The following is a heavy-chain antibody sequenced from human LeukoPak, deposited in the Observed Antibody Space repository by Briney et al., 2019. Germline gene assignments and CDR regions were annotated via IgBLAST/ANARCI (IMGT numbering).Heavy chain of an antibody. D-gene: IGHD2-15*01. V-gene: IGHV7-4-1*02. CDR1: GYTFTSYA. J-gene: IGHJ4*02. Sequence: ASVKVSCKASGYTFTSYAMNWVRQAPGQGLEWMGWINTNTGNPTYAQGFTGRFAFSLDTSVSTAYLQISSLKAEDTAVYYCARHLHCSGGSCPRRPRGLDYWGQGTLVTVSS. CDR3: ARHLHCSGGSCPRRPRGLDY. CDR2: INTNTGNP.